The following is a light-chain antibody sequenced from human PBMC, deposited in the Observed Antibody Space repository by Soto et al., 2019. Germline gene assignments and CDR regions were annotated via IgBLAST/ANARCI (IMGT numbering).Light chain of an antibody. CDR3: SSYTLRNTLVL. CDR2: EVS. CDR1: SSDVGGYNF. Sequence: QSVLTQPASVSGSPGQSITISCTGTSSDVGGYNFVSWYQQHPGKAPRLIIYEVSSRPSGVSYRFSGSKSGNTASLTISGPQAEDEADYYCSSYTLRNTLVLFGGGTKVTVL. V-gene: IGLV2-14*01. J-gene: IGLJ3*02.